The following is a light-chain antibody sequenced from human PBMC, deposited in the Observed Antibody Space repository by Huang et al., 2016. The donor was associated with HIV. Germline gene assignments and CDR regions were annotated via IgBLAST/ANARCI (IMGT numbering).Light chain of an antibody. Sequence: EIVLTQSPGTLSLSPGERATLSCRASQSVSSSYLAWYQQKLGQAPRLLIYGASSRATGIPDSFSGSGSGTDCTLTISRLEPEDFVVYYCQQYGSSPRTFGQGTKVEIK. CDR3: QQYGSSPRT. J-gene: IGKJ1*01. CDR2: GAS. V-gene: IGKV3-20*01. CDR1: QSVSSSY.